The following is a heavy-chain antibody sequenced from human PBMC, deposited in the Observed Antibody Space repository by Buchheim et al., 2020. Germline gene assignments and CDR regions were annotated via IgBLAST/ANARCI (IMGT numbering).Heavy chain of an antibody. J-gene: IGHJ4*02. Sequence: QVQLVESGGGVVQPGTSLRLSCAASGFTFSAYSMHWVRQAPGKGLEWVAVISNDGYDIYYADSVKGRFSISRDNSYNKLFLQMNSLRVDDTALYYCAKPTVTESTRYFDSWGQGTL. CDR3: AKPTVTESTRYFDS. CDR2: ISNDGYDI. CDR1: GFTFSAYS. D-gene: IGHD4-17*01. V-gene: IGHV3-30-3*02.